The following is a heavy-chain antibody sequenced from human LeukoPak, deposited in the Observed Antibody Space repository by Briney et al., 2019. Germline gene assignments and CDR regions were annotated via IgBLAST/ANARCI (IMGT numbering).Heavy chain of an antibody. Sequence: GESLKISCETSGYSFTDYWIGWVRQMPGKGPEGMGIIYPGDSDIKYSPSFQGQVTISADKSINTAYLQWSSLKASDTAMYYCARRRSIALADYWGQGTLVTVSS. CDR1: GYSFTDYW. CDR3: ARRRSIALADY. CDR2: IYPGDSDI. J-gene: IGHJ4*02. D-gene: IGHD6-19*01. V-gene: IGHV5-51*01.